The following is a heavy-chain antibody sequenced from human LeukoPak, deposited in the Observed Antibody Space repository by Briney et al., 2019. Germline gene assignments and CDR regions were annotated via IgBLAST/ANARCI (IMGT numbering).Heavy chain of an antibody. CDR3: ARGSSGQKTNWFDP. V-gene: IGHV4-59*01. Sequence: SETLSLTCSVSGGSISSYYWSWIRQPPGKGLEWIGYIYYSGRTSYNPSLKSRVTISVDTSKNQFSLRLSSVTAADTAVYYCARGSSGQKTNWFDPWGQGTLVTVSS. J-gene: IGHJ5*02. CDR2: IYYSGRT. D-gene: IGHD3-22*01. CDR1: GGSISSYY.